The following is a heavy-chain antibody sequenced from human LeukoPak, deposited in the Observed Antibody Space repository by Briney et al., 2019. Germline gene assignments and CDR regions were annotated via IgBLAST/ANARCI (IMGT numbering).Heavy chain of an antibody. D-gene: IGHD6-19*01. J-gene: IGHJ4*02. Sequence: PSETLSLTCTVSGGSISSSSYYWGWIRQPPGTGLEWIGSIYYSGSTYYNPSLKSRVTISVDTSKNQFSLKLSSVTAADTAVYYCASELAVAGTGINYWGQGTLVTVSS. CDR3: ASELAVAGTGINY. CDR1: GGSISSSSYY. V-gene: IGHV4-39*01. CDR2: IYYSGST.